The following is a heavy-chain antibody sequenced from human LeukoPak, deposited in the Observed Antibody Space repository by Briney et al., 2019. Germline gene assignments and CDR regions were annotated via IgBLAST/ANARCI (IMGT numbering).Heavy chain of an antibody. Sequence: SETLSLTCAVYGGSFSGHYWSWIRQPPGKGLEWIGEINHSGSTNYNPSLKSRVTISVDTSKNQFSLKLSSVTAADTAVYYCARSLVEDIVVVVAATQDWFDPWGQGTLVTVSS. J-gene: IGHJ5*02. CDR3: ARSLVEDIVVVVAATQDWFDP. V-gene: IGHV4-34*01. CDR2: INHSGST. CDR1: GGSFSGHY. D-gene: IGHD2-15*01.